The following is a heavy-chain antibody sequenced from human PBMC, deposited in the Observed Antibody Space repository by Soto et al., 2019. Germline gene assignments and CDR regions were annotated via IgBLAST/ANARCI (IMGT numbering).Heavy chain of an antibody. V-gene: IGHV3-33*01. CDR1: GFTFSSYG. D-gene: IGHD3-10*01. CDR3: ARDGGFGELES. CDR2: IWYDGSNK. Sequence: QVQLVESGGGVVQPGRSLRLSCAASGFTFSSYGMHWVRQAPGKGLEWVAVIWYDGSNKYYADSVKGRFTISRDNSKNTLYLQMNSLRAEDTAVDCCARDGGFGELESWGQGTLVTVSS. J-gene: IGHJ4*02.